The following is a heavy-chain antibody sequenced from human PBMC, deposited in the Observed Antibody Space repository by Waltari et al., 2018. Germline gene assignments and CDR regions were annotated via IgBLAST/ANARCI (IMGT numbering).Heavy chain of an antibody. CDR2: ISCDGGST. D-gene: IGHD4-17*01. CDR3: AKAGRTTVGSFYYMDV. J-gene: IGHJ6*03. V-gene: IGHV3-43D*03. CDR1: GFTFDDYA. Sequence: EVQLVESGGVVVQPGGSLRLSCAASGFTFDDYAMHWVRQAPEKGLEGGSFISCDGGSTYYADSVKGRFTISRDNTKNSLYLEMNSLRPEDTALYYCAKAGRTTVGSFYYMDVWGKGTTVTISS.